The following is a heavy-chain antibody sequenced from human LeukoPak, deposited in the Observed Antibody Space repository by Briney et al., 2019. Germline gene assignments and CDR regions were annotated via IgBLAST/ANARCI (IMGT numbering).Heavy chain of an antibody. J-gene: IGHJ3*02. Sequence: GGSLRLSCAASGFTFSDYYMSWIRQAPGKGLEWVSYISSSGSTIYYADSVKGRFTISRDISKNTLYLQMKSLRAGDTAVYYCAKDKTYDDFWSGHDAFDIWGQGTMVTVSS. V-gene: IGHV3-11*01. CDR2: ISSSGSTI. D-gene: IGHD3-3*01. CDR3: AKDKTYDDFWSGHDAFDI. CDR1: GFTFSDYY.